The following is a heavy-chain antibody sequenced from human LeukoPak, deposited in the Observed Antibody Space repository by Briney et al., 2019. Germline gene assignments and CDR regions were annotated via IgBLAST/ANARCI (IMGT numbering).Heavy chain of an antibody. CDR1: GYTFTGYY. V-gene: IGHV1-2*02. CDR2: INPNSGGT. D-gene: IGHD3-10*01. Sequence: ASVTVSCTASGYTFTGYYMHWVRQAPGQGLEWMGWINPNSGGTNYAQKFQGRVTMTRDTSISTAYMELSRLRSDDTAVYYCARDSWCGELPGTYYYYGMDVWGQGTTVTVSS. CDR3: ARDSWCGELPGTYYYYGMDV. J-gene: IGHJ6*02.